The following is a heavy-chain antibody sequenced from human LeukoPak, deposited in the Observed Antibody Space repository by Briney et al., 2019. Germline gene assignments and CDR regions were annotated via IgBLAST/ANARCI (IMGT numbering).Heavy chain of an antibody. CDR2: IYYSGST. Sequence: PSETLSLTCTVSGGSINSYYWSWIRQPPGKGLEWIGFIYYSGSTNYNPSLKSRVTISVDTSKNQFSLKLSSVTAADTAVYYCARGYCSSTSCYIGHEGFDYWGQGTLVTVSS. J-gene: IGHJ4*02. D-gene: IGHD2-2*02. CDR3: ARGYCSSTSCYIGHEGFDY. V-gene: IGHV4-59*01. CDR1: GGSINSYY.